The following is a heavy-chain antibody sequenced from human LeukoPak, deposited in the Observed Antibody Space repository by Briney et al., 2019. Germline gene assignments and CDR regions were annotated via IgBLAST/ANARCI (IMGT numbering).Heavy chain of an antibody. J-gene: IGHJ6*03. CDR2: IKQDGSEK. D-gene: IGHD2-15*01. Sequence: PGGSLRLSCAASGFTFSSYWMSWVRQAPGKGLEWVANIKQDGSEKYYVDSVKGRFTISRDNAKNSLYLQMNSLRAEDTAVYYCARGVKDIVGALNYYYCMDVWGKGTTVTVSS. CDR1: GFTFSSYW. CDR3: ARGVKDIVGALNYYYCMDV. V-gene: IGHV3-7*01.